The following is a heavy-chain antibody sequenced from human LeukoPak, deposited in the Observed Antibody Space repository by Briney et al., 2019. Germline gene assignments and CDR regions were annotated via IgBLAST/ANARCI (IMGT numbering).Heavy chain of an antibody. J-gene: IGHJ4*02. CDR2: IYQNGNT. Sequence: SGTLSLTCGVSGGSISSGGYSWSWIRQPRGKGLEWIGYIYQNGNTYYNPSLKSRVTISVDRSKNQFSLNLSSVTAADTAVYYCARGGIAAAASGIDYWGQGTLVAVSS. D-gene: IGHD6-13*01. CDR3: ARGGIAAAASGIDY. V-gene: IGHV4-30-2*01. CDR1: GGSISSGGYS.